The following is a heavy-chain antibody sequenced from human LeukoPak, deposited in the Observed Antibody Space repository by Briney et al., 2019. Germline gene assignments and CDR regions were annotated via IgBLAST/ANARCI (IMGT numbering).Heavy chain of an antibody. CDR1: GYSFTSYW. J-gene: IGHJ6*03. CDR3: ARRTQLWQGYYYYYMDV. CDR2: IYPGDSDT. D-gene: IGHD5-18*01. Sequence: GESLKISCKGSGYSFTSYWIGWVRQMPGKGLEWMGIIYPGDSDTRYSPSFQGQVTISADKSISTAYLQWSSLKASDTAMYYCARRTQLWQGYYYYYMDVWGKGTTVTVSS. V-gene: IGHV5-51*01.